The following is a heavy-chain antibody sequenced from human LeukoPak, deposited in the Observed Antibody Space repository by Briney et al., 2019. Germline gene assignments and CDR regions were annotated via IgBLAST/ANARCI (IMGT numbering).Heavy chain of an antibody. D-gene: IGHD3-3*01. CDR2: IYYSGST. CDR3: ARDRALTIFGVVTSPEGFDI. CDR1: GGSISSYY. J-gene: IGHJ3*02. V-gene: IGHV4-59*01. Sequence: PSQTLSLTCTVSGGSISSYYWSWIRQPPGKGLEWIGYIYYSGSTNYNPSLKSRVTISVDTSKNQFSLKLSSVTAADTAVYYCARDRALTIFGVVTSPEGFDIWGQGTMVTVSS.